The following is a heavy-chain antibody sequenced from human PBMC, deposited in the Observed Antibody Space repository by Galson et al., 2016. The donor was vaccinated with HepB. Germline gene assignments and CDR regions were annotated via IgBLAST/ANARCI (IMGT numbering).Heavy chain of an antibody. V-gene: IGHV4-4*02. Sequence: SETLSLTCAVSGDSITSDSWWSWVRQSPAKGLEWIGEAYHLGYTSYNPSLKSRVAIFLDNSKNQFSLILHSVTAADTAIYYCARGTTAVKYGNWFDPWGLGTLVTDSS. D-gene: IGHD4-23*01. J-gene: IGHJ5*02. CDR2: AYHLGYT. CDR3: ARGTTAVKYGNWFDP. CDR1: GDSITSDSW.